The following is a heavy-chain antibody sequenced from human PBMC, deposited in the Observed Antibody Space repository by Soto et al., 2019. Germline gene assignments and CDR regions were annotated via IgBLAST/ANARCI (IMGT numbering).Heavy chain of an antibody. J-gene: IGHJ6*02. CDR1: GYSFTSYW. CDR3: ARSYLLQTYYCYGMDV. CDR2: IYPGDSDT. V-gene: IGHV5-51*01. Sequence: GESLKISCKGSGYSFTSYWIGWVRQMPGKGLEWMGIIYPGDSDTRYSPSFQGQVTISADKSISTAYLQWSSLKASDTAMYYCARSYLLQTYYCYGMDVWGQGTTVTGFS. D-gene: IGHD2-15*01.